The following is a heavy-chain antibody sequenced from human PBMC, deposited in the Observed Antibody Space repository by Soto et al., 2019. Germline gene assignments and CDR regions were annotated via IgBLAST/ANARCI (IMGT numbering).Heavy chain of an antibody. CDR1: GDTFTSYG. J-gene: IGHJ5*01. CDR3: AREGPAYHPRNWFAP. D-gene: IGHD3-16*01. Sequence: GSVKVSCRASGDTFTSYGISWVRQAPGQGLEWMGWISAYNGNTNYAQKLQGRVTMTSDTSTSTAYMELRSLRSDDTAVYYCAREGPAYHPRNWFAPRGQGTLVTVSS. V-gene: IGHV1-18*01. CDR2: ISAYNGNT.